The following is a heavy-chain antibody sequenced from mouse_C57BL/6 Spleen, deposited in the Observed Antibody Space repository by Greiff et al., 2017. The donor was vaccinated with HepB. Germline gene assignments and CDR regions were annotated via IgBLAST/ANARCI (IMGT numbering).Heavy chain of an antibody. CDR2: NNPSTGGT. CDR3: ARSSITTVVATGMDY. CDR1: GYSFTGYY. J-gene: IGHJ4*01. V-gene: IGHV1-42*01. Sequence: VQLQQSGPELVKPGASVKISCKASGYSFTGYYMNWVKQSPEKSLEWIGENNPSTGGTTYNQKFKAKATLTVDKSSSTSYMQLKCLTSEDSAVYYCARSSITTVVATGMDYWGQGTSVTVSS. D-gene: IGHD1-1*01.